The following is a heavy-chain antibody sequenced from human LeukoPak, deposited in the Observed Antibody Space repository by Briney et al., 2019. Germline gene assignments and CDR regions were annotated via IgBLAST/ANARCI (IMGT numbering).Heavy chain of an antibody. J-gene: IGHJ5*02. V-gene: IGHV4-59*01. CDR1: GGSISSYY. Sequence: SETLSLTCTVSGGSISSYYWSWIRQPPGKGLEWIGYIYYSGSTNYDPSLKSRVTISVDTSKNQFSLKLSSVTAADTAVYYCARNFGSGSDGWFDPWGQGTLVTVSS. D-gene: IGHD3-10*01. CDR3: ARNFGSGSDGWFDP. CDR2: IYYSGST.